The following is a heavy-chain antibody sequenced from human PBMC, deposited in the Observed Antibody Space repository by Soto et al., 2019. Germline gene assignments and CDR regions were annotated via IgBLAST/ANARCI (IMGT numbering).Heavy chain of an antibody. V-gene: IGHV1-18*01. CDR3: AREGVAPYYYYGMDV. Sequence: QVQLVQSGAEVKKPGASVKVSCKASGYTFTRSGISWVRQAPGQGLEWMGWISTYNGDTNYAQTFQGRVTMTTDTSTNTFQMEVRSLRSDDTAVYYCAREGVAPYYYYGMDVWGQGTPVTVSS. J-gene: IGHJ6*02. D-gene: IGHD5-12*01. CDR2: ISTYNGDT. CDR1: GYTFTRSG.